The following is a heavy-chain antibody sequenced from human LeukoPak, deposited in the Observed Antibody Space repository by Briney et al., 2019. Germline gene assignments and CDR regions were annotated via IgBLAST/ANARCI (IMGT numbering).Heavy chain of an antibody. CDR3: ARDWSEHAFDI. J-gene: IGHJ3*02. CDR1: GFTFSSYG. V-gene: IGHV3-33*01. CDR2: IWYDGSNK. Sequence: PGGSLRLSCAASGFTFSSYGMHWVRQAPGKGLEWVAVIWYDGSNKYYADYVKGRFTISRDNSKNTLYLQMNSLRAEDTAVYYCARDWSEHAFDIWGQGTMVTVSS.